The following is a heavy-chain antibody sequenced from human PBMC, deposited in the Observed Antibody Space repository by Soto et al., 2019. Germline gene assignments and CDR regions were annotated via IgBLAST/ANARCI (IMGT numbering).Heavy chain of an antibody. CDR1: GYTFTSYA. CDR3: ARSTIFRPYYFDY. CDR2: ISAYNGNT. D-gene: IGHD3-9*01. V-gene: IGHV1-18*01. Sequence: GASVKVSCKASGYTFTSYATHWVRQAPGQRLEWMGWISAYNGNTNYAQKLQGRVTMTTDTSTSTAYMELRSLRSDDTAVYYCARSTIFRPYYFDYWGQGTLVTVSS. J-gene: IGHJ4*02.